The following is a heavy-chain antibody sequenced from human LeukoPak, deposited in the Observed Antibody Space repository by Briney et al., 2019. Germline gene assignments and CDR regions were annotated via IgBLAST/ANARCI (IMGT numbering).Heavy chain of an antibody. Sequence: ASVKVSCKASGYTFTGYFLHWVRQAPGQGLEWMGWINPNNGFTNYTQKFKGRVTMTRDTSISTAYMELNRLTSDDTAVFYCARGWGPLYYFDYWGQGTLVTVSS. CDR1: GYTFTGYF. CDR2: INPNNGFT. J-gene: IGHJ4*02. V-gene: IGHV1-2*02. CDR3: ARGWGPLYYFDY. D-gene: IGHD3-16*01.